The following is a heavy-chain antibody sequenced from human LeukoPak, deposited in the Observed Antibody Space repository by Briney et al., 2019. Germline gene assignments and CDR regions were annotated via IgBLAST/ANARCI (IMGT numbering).Heavy chain of an antibody. J-gene: IGHJ6*03. D-gene: IGHD3-9*01. CDR1: GFTFSSYS. V-gene: IGHV3-48*01. Sequence: GRSLRLSCEASGFTFSSYSMNWVRHAPGDGQERVSYVSGGSGTMYYADSVKGRFTISINNAKNSLYLQITSLRAEETAVYYCASDRGQTGYYWSYYYYMDVWGKGTTVTVSS. CDR3: ASDRGQTGYYWSYYYYMDV. CDR2: VSGGSGTM.